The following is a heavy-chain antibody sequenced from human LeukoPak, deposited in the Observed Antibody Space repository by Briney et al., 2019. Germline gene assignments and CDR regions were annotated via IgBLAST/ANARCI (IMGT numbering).Heavy chain of an antibody. V-gene: IGHV4-61*02. J-gene: IGHJ3*02. CDR2: IYSSGST. CDR3: ARDLLHRGYAFDI. Sequence: PSETLSLICTVSSGSISSGTYYWSWMRQPAGKGPEWIGRIYSSGSTNYNPSLKSRVTISVDTSKNQFSLKLSSVTAADTAVYYCARDLLHRGYAFDIWGRGTMVTVSS. CDR1: SGSISSGTYY. D-gene: IGHD3-22*01.